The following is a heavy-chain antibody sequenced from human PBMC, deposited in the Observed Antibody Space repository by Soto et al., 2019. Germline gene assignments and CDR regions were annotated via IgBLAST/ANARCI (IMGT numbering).Heavy chain of an antibody. CDR2: VNPSGGHT. J-gene: IGHJ4*02. D-gene: IGHD2-21*02. V-gene: IGHV1-46*01. CDR3: ARGGHVVVVTAALDY. CDR1: GDTFTEYY. Sequence: QVQLMQSGAEVKKPGASVKVSCKASGDTFTEYYIHWVRQAPGQGLEWMGTVNPSGGHTTYAQHFLGRVTMTRDTSTSTLYMELTSLTSEDTALYYCARGGHVVVVTAALDYWDQGTLVTVSS.